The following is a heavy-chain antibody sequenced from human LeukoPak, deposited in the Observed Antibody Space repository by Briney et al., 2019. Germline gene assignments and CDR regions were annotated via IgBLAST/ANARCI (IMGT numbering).Heavy chain of an antibody. D-gene: IGHD3-10*01. CDR3: ARDPPPYGSGSTLDY. Sequence: GASVKVSCKASGGTFSSYAISWVRQAPGQGLEWMGRIIPILGIANYAQKFQGRVTITADKSTSTAYMELSSLRSEDTAVYYCARDPPPYGSGSTLDYWGQGTLVTVSS. J-gene: IGHJ4*02. CDR1: GGTFSSYA. CDR2: IIPILGIA. V-gene: IGHV1-69*04.